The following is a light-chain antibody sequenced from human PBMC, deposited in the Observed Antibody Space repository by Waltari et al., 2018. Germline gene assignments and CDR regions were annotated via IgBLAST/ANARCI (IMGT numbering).Light chain of an antibody. CDR2: RAS. Sequence: EVVMTQSPATLSVSPGERVSLSCRASQSAKTSLAWYQQTPGQAPRLLIYRASPRAAGVPDRFSGSGSGTEFTLTISSPQSEDSAIYYCQQYNIWPWTFGPGTNVDIK. V-gene: IGKV3D-15*01. CDR3: QQYNIWPWT. CDR1: QSAKTS. J-gene: IGKJ1*01.